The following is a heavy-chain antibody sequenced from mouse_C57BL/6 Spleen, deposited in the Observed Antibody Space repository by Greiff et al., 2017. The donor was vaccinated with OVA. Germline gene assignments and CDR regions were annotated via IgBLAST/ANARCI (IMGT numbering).Heavy chain of an antibody. Sequence: DVQLVESGGGLVKPGGSLKLSCAASGFTFSSYTMSWVRQTPEKRLEWVATISGGGGNTYYPDSVKGRFTISRDNAKNTLYLQMSSLRSEDTALYYCARHGPLYYGSSYEYFDVWGTGTTVTVSS. J-gene: IGHJ1*03. CDR3: ARHGPLYYGSSYEYFDV. CDR1: GFTFSSYT. V-gene: IGHV5-9*01. D-gene: IGHD1-1*01. CDR2: ISGGGGNT.